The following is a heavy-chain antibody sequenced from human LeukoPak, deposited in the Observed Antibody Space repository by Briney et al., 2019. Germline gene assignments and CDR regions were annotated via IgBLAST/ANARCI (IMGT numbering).Heavy chain of an antibody. CDR2: ISGSGGST. D-gene: IGHD3-10*01. J-gene: IGHJ4*02. CDR1: GFTFSSYA. Sequence: GGSLRLSCAASGFTFSSYAMSWVRQAPGKGLEWVSAISGSGGSTYYADSVKGRFTISRDNSKNTLYLQMNSLRAEDTAVYYWAKGTMGRGFGYRGQGTLVTVSS. V-gene: IGHV3-23*01. CDR3: AKGTMGRGFGY.